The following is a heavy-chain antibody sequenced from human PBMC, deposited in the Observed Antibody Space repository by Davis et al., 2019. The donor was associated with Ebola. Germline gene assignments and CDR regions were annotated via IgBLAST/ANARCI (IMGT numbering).Heavy chain of an antibody. V-gene: IGHV3-7*01. D-gene: IGHD3-9*01. CDR2: IKQDGSEK. CDR1: GSTFNNVW. Sequence: GESLKISCAASGSTFNNVWMSWVRQAPGKGLEWVANIKQDGSEKNYVDSVKGRFTISRDNAKNSLYLQMNSLRDEDTAVYYCARDQRVVSYDIDSGTDYWGQGTLVTVSS. J-gene: IGHJ4*02. CDR3: ARDQRVVSYDIDSGTDY.